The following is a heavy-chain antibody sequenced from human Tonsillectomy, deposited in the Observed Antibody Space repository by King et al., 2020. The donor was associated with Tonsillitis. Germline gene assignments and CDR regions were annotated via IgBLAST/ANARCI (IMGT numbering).Heavy chain of an antibody. D-gene: IGHD1-26*01. J-gene: IGHJ4*02. CDR2: SYPGDSDT. CDR1: GYSFTSYW. V-gene: IGHV5-51*03. CDR3: ARPHRYSGSHFDY. Sequence: QLVQSGAEVKKPGESLKISCKGSGYSFTSYWIGWVCQMPGKGLEWMGISYPGDSDTRYSASFQGQVTISADSSISTAYLRWSSLKASDTAMYYCARPHRYSGSHFDYWGQGTLVTVSS.